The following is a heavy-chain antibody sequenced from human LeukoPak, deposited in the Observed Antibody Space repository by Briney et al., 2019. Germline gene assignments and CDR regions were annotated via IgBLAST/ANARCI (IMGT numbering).Heavy chain of an antibody. CDR2: IDTSDSYT. CDR1: GYRFISYW. Sequence: GESLKISCKGSGYRFISYWISWVRQMPGTGLEWMGRIDTSDSYTNYSPSFQDHVTISADKSISTAYPQWSSLKASDTAMYYCARLRTVTNGWKRAYYFDYWGQGTLVTVSS. V-gene: IGHV5-10-1*01. CDR3: ARLRTVTNGWKRAYYFDY. D-gene: IGHD4-17*01. J-gene: IGHJ4*02.